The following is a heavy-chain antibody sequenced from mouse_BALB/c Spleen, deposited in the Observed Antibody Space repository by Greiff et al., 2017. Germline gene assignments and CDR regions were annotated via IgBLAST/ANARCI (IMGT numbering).Heavy chain of an antibody. CDR3: ARARTMDY. CDR2: IRNKANGYTT. Sequence: DVHLVESGGGLVQPGGSLRLSCATSGFTFTDYYMSWVRQPPGKALEWLGFIRNKANGYTTEYSASVKGRFTISRDNSQSILYLQMNTLRAEDSATYYCARARTMDYWGQGTSVTVSS. V-gene: IGHV7-3*02. J-gene: IGHJ4*01. CDR1: GFTFTDYY.